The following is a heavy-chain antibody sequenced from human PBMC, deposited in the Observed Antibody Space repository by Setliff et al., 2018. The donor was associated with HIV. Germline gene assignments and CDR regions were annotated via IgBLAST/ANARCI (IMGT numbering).Heavy chain of an antibody. V-gene: IGHV1-2*02. D-gene: IGHD3-16*01. J-gene: IGHJ5*02. CDR3: ARDLDEAVKDADNYVPLDL. CDR2: IKPDTGGT. Sequence: GPSVKVSCKASGYTFTVYYMHWVRQAPGQGLEWMGWIKPDTGGTNYAQKFQDRVTITTDESTSTAYMELRSLTSEDTAVYYCARDLDEAVKDADNYVPLDLWGQGTLVTVSS. CDR1: GYTFTVYY.